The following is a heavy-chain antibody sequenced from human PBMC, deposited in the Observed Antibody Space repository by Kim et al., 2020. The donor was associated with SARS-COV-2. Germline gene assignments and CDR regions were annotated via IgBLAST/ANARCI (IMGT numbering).Heavy chain of an antibody. Sequence: VRGRITIARDNAKNSLYLQKNSLRAEDTALYYCEKSRADYDILTGYHFDYWGQGTLVTVSS. V-gene: IGHV3-9*01. J-gene: IGHJ4*02. CDR3: EKSRADYDILTGYHFDY. D-gene: IGHD3-9*01.